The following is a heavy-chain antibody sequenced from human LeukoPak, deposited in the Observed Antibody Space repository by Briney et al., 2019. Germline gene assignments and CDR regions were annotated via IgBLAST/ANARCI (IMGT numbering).Heavy chain of an antibody. D-gene: IGHD2-2*01. J-gene: IGHJ6*03. CDR1: GGTFSTYP. Sequence: SVKVSCKASGGTFSTYPISWVRQAPGQGLEWMGRIITSLGTANYAQKFQGRVTIIADKSTSTAYMDLSNLRSEDTAVYYCAYCSSTSWLYYYYYMDVWGKGTTVTVSS. CDR2: IITSLGTA. CDR3: AYCSSTSWLYYYYYMDV. V-gene: IGHV1-69*08.